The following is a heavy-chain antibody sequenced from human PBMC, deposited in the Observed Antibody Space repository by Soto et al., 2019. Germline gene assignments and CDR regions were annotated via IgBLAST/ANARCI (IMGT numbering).Heavy chain of an antibody. Sequence: GASVKVSCKASGGTFSSYTISWVRQAPGQGLEWMGWVNPDSGGTNYAQNFQGRVTMTRDTSISTAYMELSSLRSDDTAVHYCARANPPYFNAMDVWGQGTTVTVSS. J-gene: IGHJ6*02. CDR3: ARANPPYFNAMDV. V-gene: IGHV1-2*02. CDR2: VNPDSGGT. CDR1: GGTFSSYT.